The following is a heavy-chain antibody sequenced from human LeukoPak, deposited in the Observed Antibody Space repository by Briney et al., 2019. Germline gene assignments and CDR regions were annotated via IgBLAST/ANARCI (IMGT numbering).Heavy chain of an antibody. D-gene: IGHD4-17*01. CDR3: ARVGPLTTKVTTGGVDY. J-gene: IGHJ4*02. CDR1: GGSISSYY. Sequence: PSETLSLTCTVSGGSISSYYWSWIRQPAGKGLEWIGRIYTSGSTNYNPSLKSRVTMSIDTSKNQFSLKLSSVTAADTAVYYCARVGPLTTKVTTGGVDYWGQGTLVTVSS. V-gene: IGHV4-4*07. CDR2: IYTSGST.